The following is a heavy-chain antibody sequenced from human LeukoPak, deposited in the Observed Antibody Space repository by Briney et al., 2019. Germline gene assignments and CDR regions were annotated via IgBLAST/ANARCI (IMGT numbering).Heavy chain of an antibody. D-gene: IGHD2-2*01. CDR3: ARGGPSRTSCLDY. Sequence: ASVKVSCKASGYTFTGYHMHWVRQAPGQGLEWMGWINPNSGGTNYAQKFQGRVTMTRDTSISTAYMELSRLRSDDTAVYYCARGGPSRTSCLDYWGQGTLVTVSS. J-gene: IGHJ4*02. CDR2: INPNSGGT. V-gene: IGHV1-2*02. CDR1: GYTFTGYH.